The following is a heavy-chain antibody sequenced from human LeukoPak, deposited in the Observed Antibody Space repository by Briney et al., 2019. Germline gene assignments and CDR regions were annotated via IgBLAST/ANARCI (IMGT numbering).Heavy chain of an antibody. CDR1: GYTFTSYG. J-gene: IGHJ4*02. Sequence: ASVKVSSKASGYTFTSYGISWVRQAPGQGLEWMGWISAYNGNTNYAQKLQGRVTMTTDTSTSTAYMELRSLRSDDTAVYYCARGGDILTGYYSPLDYWGQGTLVTVSS. D-gene: IGHD3-9*01. CDR3: ARGGDILTGYYSPLDY. V-gene: IGHV1-18*01. CDR2: ISAYNGNT.